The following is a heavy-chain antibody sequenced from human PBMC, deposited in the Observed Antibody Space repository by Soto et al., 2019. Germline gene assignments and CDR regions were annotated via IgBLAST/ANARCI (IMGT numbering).Heavy chain of an antibody. J-gene: IGHJ3*02. CDR2: IYYSGST. V-gene: IGHV4-59*08. CDR3: ARQVYCSGSSCYSRPYDAFDI. CDR1: GGSISSYY. D-gene: IGHD2-15*01. Sequence: SETLSLTCTVSGGSISSYYWSWIRQPPGKGLEWIGYIYYSGSTNYNPSLKSRVTISVDTSKNQFSLKLSSVTAADTAVYYCARQVYCSGSSCYSRPYDAFDIWGQGTMVTVSS.